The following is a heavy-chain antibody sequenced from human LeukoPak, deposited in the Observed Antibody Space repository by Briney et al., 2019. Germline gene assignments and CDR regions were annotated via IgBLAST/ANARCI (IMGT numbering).Heavy chain of an antibody. D-gene: IGHD1-7*01. Sequence: PSETLSLTCTVSGGSISSYYLSWIRQPPGKGLEWIGYIYYSGSTNYNPSLKSRATISVDTSKNQFSLKLSSVTAAHTAVYYCASSALEILGLGAFDIWGQGTMVTVSS. CDR2: IYYSGST. CDR1: GGSISSYY. J-gene: IGHJ3*02. CDR3: ASSALEILGLGAFDI. V-gene: IGHV4-59*01.